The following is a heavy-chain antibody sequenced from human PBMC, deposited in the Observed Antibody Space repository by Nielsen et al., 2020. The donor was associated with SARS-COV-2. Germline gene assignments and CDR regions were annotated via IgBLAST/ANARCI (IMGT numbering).Heavy chain of an antibody. J-gene: IGHJ3*02. CDR1: GFNFRSYA. D-gene: IGHD3-10*01. V-gene: IGHV3-23*01. CDR3: AREDGGDAFDI. CDR2: INGGGGST. Sequence: GSLSLSCAASGFASGFNFRSYAMNWVRQAPGKGLEWVAGINGGGGSTLYVDSVKGRFTISRDNAKNSLFLQMNSLRGEDTALYYCAREDGGDAFDIWGQGTMVAVSS.